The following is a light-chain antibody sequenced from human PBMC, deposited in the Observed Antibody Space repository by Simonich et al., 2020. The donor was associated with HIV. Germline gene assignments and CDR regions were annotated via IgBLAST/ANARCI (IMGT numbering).Light chain of an antibody. J-gene: IGKJ1*01. CDR2: WAS. CDR1: QSVLYSSNNKNY. V-gene: IGKV4-1*01. Sequence: DIVMTQSPDSLAVSLGERATINCKSNQSVLYSSNNKNYLAWYQQKPGQPPKPLIYWASTRESGVPDRFSGSGSGTDFTLTISSLQAEDVAVYYCQQYYSTPRTFGQGTKVEIK. CDR3: QQYYSTPRT.